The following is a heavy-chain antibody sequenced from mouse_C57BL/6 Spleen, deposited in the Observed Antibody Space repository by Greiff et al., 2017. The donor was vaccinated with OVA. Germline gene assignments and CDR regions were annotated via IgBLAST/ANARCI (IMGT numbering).Heavy chain of an antibody. CDR3: ARGVYYDSYYAMDY. CDR2: ISSGSSTI. Sequence: EVMLVESGGGLVKPGGSLKLSCAASGFTFSDYGMHWVRQAPEKGLEWVAYISSGSSTIYYADTVKGRFTISRDNAKNTLFLQMTSLRSEDTAMYYCARGVYYDSYYAMDYWGQGTSVTVSS. CDR1: GFTFSDYG. J-gene: IGHJ4*01. D-gene: IGHD2-4*01. V-gene: IGHV5-17*01.